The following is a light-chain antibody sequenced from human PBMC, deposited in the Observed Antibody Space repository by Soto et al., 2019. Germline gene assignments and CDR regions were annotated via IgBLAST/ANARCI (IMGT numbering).Light chain of an antibody. CDR2: AAS. V-gene: IGKV1-27*01. J-gene: IGKJ2*01. Sequence: DIQMTQSPSSLSASVGDRVTITCRASQDISNYLAWYQQKPGKVPKLLIYAASSLQSGVPPRFSGSRSGTDFTLTISSLQPEDLARYYCQKYSSAPYTFGQRTYLDIK. CDR3: QKYSSAPYT. CDR1: QDISNY.